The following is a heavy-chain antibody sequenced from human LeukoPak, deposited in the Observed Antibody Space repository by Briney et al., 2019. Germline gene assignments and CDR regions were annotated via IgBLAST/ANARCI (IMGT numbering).Heavy chain of an antibody. CDR3: ASPTSYCSSANCYAPFDY. CDR2: ISAGNDNT. J-gene: IGHJ4*02. CDR1: AYIFTNYA. D-gene: IGHD2-2*01. V-gene: IGHV1-3*01. Sequence: ASVKVSCKGSAYIFTNYAMHWVRQAPGQRLEWMGWISAGNDNTKYSQRFQGRVTITRDTSASTAYMELSSLTSEDTAVYYCASPTSYCSSANCYAPFDYWGQGTLVTVSS.